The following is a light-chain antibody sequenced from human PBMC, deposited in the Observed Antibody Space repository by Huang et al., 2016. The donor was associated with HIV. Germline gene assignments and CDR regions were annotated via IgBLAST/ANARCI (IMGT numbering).Light chain of an antibody. CDR2: GAS. CDR3: QQYDQWPPGYT. Sequence: EIVMTPSPATLFVSPGERATLSCRASQSISSNLAWYQQKPGQAPRVLIYGASTRASGVPARFSGAGSGTEFTLTISSLQSEDLAVYYCQQYDQWPPGYTFGQGTKL. CDR1: QSISSN. J-gene: IGKJ2*01. V-gene: IGKV3-15*01.